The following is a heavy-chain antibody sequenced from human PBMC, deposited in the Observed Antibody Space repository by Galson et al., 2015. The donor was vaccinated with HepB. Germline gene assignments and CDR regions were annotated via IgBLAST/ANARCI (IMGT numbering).Heavy chain of an antibody. V-gene: IGHV3-73*01. CDR3: TSGFSSSPRHSYYYYYGMDV. Sequence: SLRLSCAASGFTFSGSAMHWVRQASGKGLEWVGRIRSKANSYATAYAASVKGRFTISRDDSKNTAYLQMNSLKTEDTAVYYCTSGFSSSPRHSYYYYYGMDVWGQGTTVTVSS. CDR1: GFTFSGSA. CDR2: IRSKANSYAT. J-gene: IGHJ6*02. D-gene: IGHD6-6*01.